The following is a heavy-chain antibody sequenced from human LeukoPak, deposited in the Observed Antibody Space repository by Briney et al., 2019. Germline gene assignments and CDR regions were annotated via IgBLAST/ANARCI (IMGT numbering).Heavy chain of an antibody. J-gene: IGHJ6*02. CDR2: IYTSGST. CDR1: GGSISSYY. CDR3: ARSVAGAEYYYYYGMDV. D-gene: IGHD6-19*01. V-gene: IGHV4-4*07. Sequence: QPSETLSLTCTVSGGSISSYYWSWIRQPAGKGLEWIGRIYTSGSTNYNPSLKSRVTISVDTSKNQFSLKLSSVTAADTAVYYCARSVAGAEYYYYYGMDVWGQGTTVTVSS.